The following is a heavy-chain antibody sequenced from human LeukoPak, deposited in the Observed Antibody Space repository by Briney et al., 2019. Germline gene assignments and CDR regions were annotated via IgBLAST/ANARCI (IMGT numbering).Heavy chain of an antibody. J-gene: IGHJ4*02. Sequence: GGSLRLSCAASGFTFNNYDMHWVRQAPGKGLEWVASIRNDESKKNYADCVKGRFTISRDNSKDTLYLLMNSLRAEDTAVFYCAKDRPWGYCSSASCYLLDYWGQGTLVTVSS. CDR3: AKDRPWGYCSSASCYLLDY. CDR1: GFTFNNYD. D-gene: IGHD2-2*01. CDR2: IRNDESKK. V-gene: IGHV3-30*02.